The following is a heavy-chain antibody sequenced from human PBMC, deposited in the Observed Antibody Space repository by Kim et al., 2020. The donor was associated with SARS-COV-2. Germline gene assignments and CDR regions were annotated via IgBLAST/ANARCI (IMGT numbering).Heavy chain of an antibody. Sequence: SGPTLVNPTQTLTLTCTFSGFSLSTSGVGVGWIRQPPGKALEWLALIYWDDDKRYSPSLKSRLTITKDTSKNQVVLTMTNMDPVDTATYYCAHSRPGMNHHSWESPEFDYWGQGTLVTVSS. V-gene: IGHV2-5*02. D-gene: IGHD6-13*01. CDR3: AHSRPGMNHHSWESPEFDY. J-gene: IGHJ4*02. CDR2: IYWDDDK. CDR1: GFSLSTSGVG.